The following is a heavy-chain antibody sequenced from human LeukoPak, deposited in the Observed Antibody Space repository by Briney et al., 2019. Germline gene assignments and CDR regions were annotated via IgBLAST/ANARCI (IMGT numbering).Heavy chain of an antibody. Sequence: GESLKISCKGSGYSFTSYWIGWVRQMPGKGLEWMGIIYPGDSDTRYSPSFQGQVTISADKSISTAYLQWSSLKASDTATYYCARPALYCSSTVCPPYMDVRGKGTTVTVSS. D-gene: IGHD2-2*01. CDR1: GYSFTSYW. CDR3: ARPALYCSSTVCPPYMDV. V-gene: IGHV5-51*01. CDR2: IYPGDSDT. J-gene: IGHJ6*03.